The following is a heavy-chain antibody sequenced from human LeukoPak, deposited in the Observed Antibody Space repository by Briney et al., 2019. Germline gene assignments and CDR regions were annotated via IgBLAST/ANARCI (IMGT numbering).Heavy chain of an antibody. CDR1: GGSISSYY. D-gene: IGHD3-16*02. CDR2: IYYSGST. Sequence: SETLSLICTVSGGSISSYYWSWIRQPPGKGLEWIGYIYYSGSTNYNPSLKSRVTISVDTSKNQFSLKLSSVTAADTAVYYCARGSGYYDYVWGSYRFDYWGQGTLVTVSS. J-gene: IGHJ4*02. CDR3: ARGSGYYDYVWGSYRFDY. V-gene: IGHV4-59*08.